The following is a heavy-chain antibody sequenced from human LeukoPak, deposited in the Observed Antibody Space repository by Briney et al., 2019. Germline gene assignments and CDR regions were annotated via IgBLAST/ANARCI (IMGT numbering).Heavy chain of an antibody. D-gene: IGHD6-13*01. J-gene: IGHJ4*02. Sequence: RGSLRLSCAASGLTFSSYSMNWVRQAPGKGLEWVSSISSSSSYIYYADSVKGRFTIYRDNGKNSLYLQMNSLRAEDTAVYYCARVHPVRGSSWTGDYWGQGTLVTVSS. V-gene: IGHV3-21*01. CDR2: ISSSSSYI. CDR3: ARVHPVRGSSWTGDY. CDR1: GLTFSSYS.